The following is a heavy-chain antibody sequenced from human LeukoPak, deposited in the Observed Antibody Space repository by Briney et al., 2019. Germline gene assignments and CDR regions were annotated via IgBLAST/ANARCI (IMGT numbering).Heavy chain of an antibody. J-gene: IGHJ2*01. CDR2: IKQDGSEK. Sequence: GGSLRLSCAASGFTFDDYGMSWVRQAPGKGLEWVANIKQDGSEKYYVDSVKGRFTISRDNAKNSLYLQMNSLRAEDTAVYYCARGGSYCSSTRCYDTLGYFDLWGRGTLVTVSS. D-gene: IGHD2-2*01. CDR1: GFTFDDYG. V-gene: IGHV3-7*01. CDR3: ARGGSYCSSTRCYDTLGYFDL.